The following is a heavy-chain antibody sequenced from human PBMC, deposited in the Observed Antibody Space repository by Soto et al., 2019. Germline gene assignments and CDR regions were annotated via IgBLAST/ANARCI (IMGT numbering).Heavy chain of an antibody. CDR1: GFTFSSYG. J-gene: IGHJ4*02. CDR3: AKVGRHYDYIWGYEGDYFDY. Sequence: GGSLRLSCAASGFTFSSYGMHWVRQAPGKGLEWVAVIWYDGSNKYYADSVKGRFTISRDNSKNTLYLQMNSLRAEDTAVYYCAKVGRHYDYIWGYEGDYFDYWGQGTLVTVSS. D-gene: IGHD3-16*01. V-gene: IGHV3-33*06. CDR2: IWYDGSNK.